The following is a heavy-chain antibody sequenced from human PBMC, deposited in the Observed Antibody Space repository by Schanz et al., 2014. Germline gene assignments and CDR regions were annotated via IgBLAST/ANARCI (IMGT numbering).Heavy chain of an antibody. CDR1: GFTVTSYY. V-gene: IGHV3-53*01. D-gene: IGHD3-22*01. CDR2: IYSGDNT. Sequence: VQLLESGGGLVQPGGSLRLSCAASGFTVTSYYMSWVRQAPGKGLEWVSVIYSGDNTYYADSVKGRFTISRDTSKNTLYLLLNSLRAEDTAIYFCAKDAAYYDSVIFPDHWGQGTLVTVSS. J-gene: IGHJ4*02. CDR3: AKDAAYYDSVIFPDH.